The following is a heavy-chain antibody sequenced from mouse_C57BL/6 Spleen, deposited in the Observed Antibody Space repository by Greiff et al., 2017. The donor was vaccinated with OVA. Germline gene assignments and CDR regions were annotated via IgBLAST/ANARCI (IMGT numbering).Heavy chain of an antibody. D-gene: IGHD2-2*01. Sequence: QVQLQQPGAELVRPGSSVKLSCKASGYTFTSYWMHWVKQRPIQGLEWIGNIDPYDSETHYHQKFKDKATLTVDKSSSTAYMQLSSLTSEDSAVYYSAREGLYGYDYAMDYWGQGTSVTVSS. CDR2: IDPYDSET. CDR1: GYTFTSYW. CDR3: AREGLYGYDYAMDY. V-gene: IGHV1-52*01. J-gene: IGHJ4*01.